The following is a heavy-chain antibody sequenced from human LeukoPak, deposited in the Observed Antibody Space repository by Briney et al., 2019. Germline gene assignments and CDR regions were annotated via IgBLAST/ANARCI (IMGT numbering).Heavy chain of an antibody. CDR3: ARSYCGGDCSLYYFDY. V-gene: IGHV5-51*01. J-gene: IGHJ4*02. Sequence: GASLQISCKGSGYSFTNYWIGWVRQMPGKGLEWMGIIYPGDSDTRYSPSFQGQATISADKSISTSYLQWSSLKASDTAMYYCARSYCGGDCSLYYFDYWGQGTLVTVSS. CDR1: GYSFTNYW. D-gene: IGHD2-21*02. CDR2: IYPGDSDT.